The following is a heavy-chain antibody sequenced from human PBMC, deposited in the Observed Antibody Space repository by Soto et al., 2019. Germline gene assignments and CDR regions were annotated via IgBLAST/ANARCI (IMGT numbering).Heavy chain of an antibody. J-gene: IGHJ5*02. CDR3: ARKGWRFGVVPRGGLAP. CDR1: ASCLNSSSG. Sequence: SLTLPFPCAVSASCLNSSSGWTRRSQPPGPGLQRIADIYPTETSTSNPSRKTRVTISLGKSTNQFSRRLTSVTAADTAVYYCARKGWRFGVVPRGGLAPWGQGSLVTVSS. V-gene: IGHV4-4*02. D-gene: IGHD3-3*01. CDR2: IYPTETS.